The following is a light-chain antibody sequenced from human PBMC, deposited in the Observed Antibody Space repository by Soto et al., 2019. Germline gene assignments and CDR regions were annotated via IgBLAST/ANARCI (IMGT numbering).Light chain of an antibody. Sequence: QSALTQPPSASGSPGQSVTISCTGSSSDVGGYNYVSWYQQHPGKAPKLMIYEVSKRPSGVPDRLCGSKSGNTASLTVSGLQAEDEADYYCSSYGGSNTVVFGGGTKLTVL. CDR3: SSYGGSNTVV. CDR1: SSDVGGYNY. J-gene: IGLJ2*01. V-gene: IGLV2-8*01. CDR2: EVS.